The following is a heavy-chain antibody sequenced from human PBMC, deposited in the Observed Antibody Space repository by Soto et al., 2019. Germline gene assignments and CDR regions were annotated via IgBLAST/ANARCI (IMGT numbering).Heavy chain of an antibody. J-gene: IGHJ6*02. Sequence: GSLRLSCAASGFTFSSYAMSWVRQAPGKGLEWVSAISGSGGSTYYADSVKGRFTISRDNSKNTLYLQMNSLRAEDTAVYYCAKTSRVGYCSGGSCYRGGMDVWGQGTTVTVSS. CDR3: AKTSRVGYCSGGSCYRGGMDV. D-gene: IGHD2-15*01. V-gene: IGHV3-23*01. CDR2: ISGSGGST. CDR1: GFTFSSYA.